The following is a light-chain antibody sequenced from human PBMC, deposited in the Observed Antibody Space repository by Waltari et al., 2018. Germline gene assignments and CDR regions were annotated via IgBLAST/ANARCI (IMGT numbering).Light chain of an antibody. Sequence: EIVMTQSPATLSVSPGESATLSCRATQSVGTKLAWYQQKPGRAPGLLIYGASARATGIPDRFSGRGSGTEFTLTITSLQSEDFAIYYCQQYNDLPLTFGQGTRLDIK. J-gene: IGKJ5*01. CDR2: GAS. CDR3: QQYNDLPLT. CDR1: QSVGTK. V-gene: IGKV3-15*01.